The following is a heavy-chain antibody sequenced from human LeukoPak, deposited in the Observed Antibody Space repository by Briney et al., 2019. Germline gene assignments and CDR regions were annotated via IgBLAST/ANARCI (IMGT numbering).Heavy chain of an antibody. CDR1: GFTFSSYS. V-gene: IGHV3-21*01. Sequence: GGSLRLSCAASGFTFSSYSMNWVRQAPGKGLEWVSSISSSSSYIYYADSVKGRFTISRDNVKNSLYLQMNSLRAEDTAVYYCARGVTTSPHAFDYWGQGTLVTVSS. CDR2: ISSSSSYI. D-gene: IGHD4-17*01. CDR3: ARGVTTSPHAFDY. J-gene: IGHJ4*02.